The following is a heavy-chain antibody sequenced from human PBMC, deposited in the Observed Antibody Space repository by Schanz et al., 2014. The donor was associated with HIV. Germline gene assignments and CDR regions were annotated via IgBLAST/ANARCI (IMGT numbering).Heavy chain of an antibody. CDR1: GFSFINYG. CDR3: ARRSTPGGYYGMDV. CDR2: ISYDGSNK. J-gene: IGHJ6*02. Sequence: QVQLVESGGGVVQPGRSLRLSCAASGFSFINYGMHWVRQAPGKGLEWVAVISYDGSNKYYADSVKGRFTISRDNSKNTLYLQMNSLRAEDTAVYYCARRSTPGGYYGMDVWGQGTTVTVSS. D-gene: IGHD2-15*01. V-gene: IGHV3-30*03.